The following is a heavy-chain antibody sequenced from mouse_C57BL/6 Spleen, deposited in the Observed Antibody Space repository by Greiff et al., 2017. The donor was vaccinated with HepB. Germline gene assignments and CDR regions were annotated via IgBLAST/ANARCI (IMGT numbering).Heavy chain of an antibody. V-gene: IGHV5-4*01. J-gene: IGHJ3*01. CDR3: ARSYSNSFAY. D-gene: IGHD2-5*01. CDR1: GFTFSSYA. CDR2: ISDGGSYT. Sequence: DVQLQESGGGLVKPGGSLKLSCAASGFTFSSYAMSWVRQTPEKRLEWVATISDGGSYTYYPDNVKGRFTISRDNAKNNLYLQMSHLKSEDTAMYYCARSYSNSFAYWGQGTLVTVSA.